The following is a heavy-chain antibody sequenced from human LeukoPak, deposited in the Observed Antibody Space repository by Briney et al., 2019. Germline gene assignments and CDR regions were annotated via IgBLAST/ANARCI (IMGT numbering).Heavy chain of an antibody. CDR1: GYSISSGYY. V-gene: IGHV4-61*01. D-gene: IGHD3-22*01. CDR2: IYYSGST. J-gene: IGHJ4*02. Sequence: SETLSLTCTVSGYSISSGYYWSWIRQPPGKGLQWIGYIYYSGSTNYNPSLKSRVTISVDRSKNQFSLKLRSVTAADTAVYYCARVTGYMIADYFDSWDQGTLVTVPS. CDR3: ARVTGYMIADYFDS.